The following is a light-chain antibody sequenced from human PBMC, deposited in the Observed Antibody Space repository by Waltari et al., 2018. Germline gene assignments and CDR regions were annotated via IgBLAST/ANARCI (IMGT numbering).Light chain of an antibody. CDR3: QQCYSFST. Sequence: DIQMTQSPSTLSASVGDRVTITCRASQSISTWLAWYQQKPGKAPNLLLSEASTLESRVPPRFTGSGSGTEFTLTIRNLQPDDFATYYCQQCYSFSTFGQVTKVEV. CDR1: QSISTW. J-gene: IGKJ1*01. V-gene: IGKV1-5*03. CDR2: EAS.